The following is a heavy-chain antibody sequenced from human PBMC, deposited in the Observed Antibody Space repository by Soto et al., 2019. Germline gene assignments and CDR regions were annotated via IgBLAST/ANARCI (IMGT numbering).Heavy chain of an antibody. J-gene: IGHJ6*02. Sequence: QLQLQQSGPGLVKPSETLSLTCTVSGGSIRTSDDYWDWIRQPPGKGLEWIGSIYYSGSTFYNPSLKSRVTFSIDTSKNQFYLKLRSVTAADRAVYYSARRRVMVADEMDVWGQGTTVTVSS. V-gene: IGHV4-39*01. CDR3: ARRRVMVADEMDV. CDR1: GGSIRTSDDY. CDR2: IYYSGST. D-gene: IGHD3-9*01.